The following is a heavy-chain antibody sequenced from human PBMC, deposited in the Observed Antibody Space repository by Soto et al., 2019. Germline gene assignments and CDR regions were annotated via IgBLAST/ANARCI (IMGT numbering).Heavy chain of an antibody. CDR3: ARDRAIFGVVIQHLYYYYGMDV. CDR2: ISYDGSNK. D-gene: IGHD3-3*01. Sequence: GGTLRPSCIDSGFTFSSYAMHWVRPAPGKGLEWVPVISYDGSNKYYADSVKGRFTISRDNSKNTLYLQMNSLRAEDTAVYYCARDRAIFGVVIQHLYYYYGMDVWGQGTTVTVSS. V-gene: IGHV3-30-3*01. J-gene: IGHJ6*02. CDR1: GFTFSSYA.